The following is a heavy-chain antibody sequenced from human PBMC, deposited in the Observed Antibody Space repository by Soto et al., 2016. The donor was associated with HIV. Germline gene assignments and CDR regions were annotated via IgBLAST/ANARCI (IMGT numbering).Heavy chain of an antibody. Sequence: EVQLVESGGGVVQPGGSLRLSCAASGFTFDDYAMHWVRQAPGKGLEWVSLISEYGGNPYYADSVKGRFTISRDNSKNSLYLQMNSLRTEDTALYYCAKDSAAYVNRYFDYWGQGTLVTVSS. J-gene: IGHJ4*02. CDR3: AKDSAAYVNRYFDY. V-gene: IGHV3-43*02. D-gene: IGHD3-10*02. CDR1: GFTFDDYA. CDR2: ISEYGGNP.